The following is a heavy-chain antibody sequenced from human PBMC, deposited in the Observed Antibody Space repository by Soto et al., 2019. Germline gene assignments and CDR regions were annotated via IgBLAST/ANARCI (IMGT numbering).Heavy chain of an antibody. CDR3: ARDGSSSADY. CDR1: GYTFTSYA. J-gene: IGHJ4*02. D-gene: IGHD6-6*01. V-gene: IGHV1-69*04. CDR2: IIPILGIA. Sequence: SVKVSCKASGYTFTSYAMHWVRQAPGQGLEWMGRIIPILGIANYAQKFQGRVTITADKSTSTAYMELSSLRSEDTAVYYCARDGSSSADYWGQGTLVTVSS.